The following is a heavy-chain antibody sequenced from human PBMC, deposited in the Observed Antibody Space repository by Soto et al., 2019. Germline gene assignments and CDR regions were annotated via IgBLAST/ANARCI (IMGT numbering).Heavy chain of an antibody. D-gene: IGHD3-3*02. Sequence: ASVKVSCKASGYTFTSYGISWVRQAPGQGLEWMGWISAYNGNTNYAQKLQGRVTMTTDTSTSTAYMELRSLRSDDTAVYYCAIDVAIFGVVVIDIDYWGQGTLVTVSS. J-gene: IGHJ4*02. CDR1: GYTFTSYG. V-gene: IGHV1-18*01. CDR3: AIDVAIFGVVVIDIDY. CDR2: ISAYNGNT.